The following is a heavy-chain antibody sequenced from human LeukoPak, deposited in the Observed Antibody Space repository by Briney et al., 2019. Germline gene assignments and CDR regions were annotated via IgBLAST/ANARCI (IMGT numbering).Heavy chain of an antibody. D-gene: IGHD3-3*01. CDR1: GYTFTRYG. Sequence: ASVKVSCKPSGYTFTRYGISWVRQAPGHGLEWRGWISAYNGNTKYAQNPQGRVTMTTDTSTSPAYIEPRSLRSDGTAVYHCAIDRWVTIFGVVEGWAFDIWGQGTMVTVSS. CDR2: ISAYNGNT. CDR3: AIDRWVTIFGVVEGWAFDI. J-gene: IGHJ3*02. V-gene: IGHV1-18*01.